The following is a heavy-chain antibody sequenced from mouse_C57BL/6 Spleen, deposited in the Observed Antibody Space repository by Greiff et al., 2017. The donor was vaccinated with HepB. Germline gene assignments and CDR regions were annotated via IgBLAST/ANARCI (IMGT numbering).Heavy chain of an antibody. Sequence: VQLQQSGPELVKPGASVKISCKASGYTFTDYYMNWVKQSHGKSLEWIGDINPNNGGTSYNQKFKGKATLTVDKSSSTAYMELRSLTSEDSAVYYCASELGEGGFDYWGQGTTLTVSS. CDR3: ASELGEGGFDY. J-gene: IGHJ2*01. CDR1: GYTFTDYY. V-gene: IGHV1-26*01. D-gene: IGHD4-1*01. CDR2: INPNNGGT.